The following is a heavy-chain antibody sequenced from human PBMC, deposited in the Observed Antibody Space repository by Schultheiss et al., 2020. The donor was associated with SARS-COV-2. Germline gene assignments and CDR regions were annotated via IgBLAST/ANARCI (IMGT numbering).Heavy chain of an antibody. V-gene: IGHV4-34*01. Sequence: GSLRLSCAVYGGSFSGYSWSWIRQPPGKGLEWIGEINHSGSTNYNPSLKSRVTISVDTSKNQFSLKLSSVTAADTAVYYCASYDFWSGNNLFDPWGRGTLVTVSS. CDR3: ASYDFWSGNNLFDP. CDR1: GGSFSGYS. D-gene: IGHD3-3*01. CDR2: INHSGST. J-gene: IGHJ5*02.